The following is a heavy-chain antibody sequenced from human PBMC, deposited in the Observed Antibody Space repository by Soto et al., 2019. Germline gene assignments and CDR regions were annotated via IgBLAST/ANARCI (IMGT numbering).Heavy chain of an antibody. V-gene: IGHV3-66*01. CDR3: ARDMGGYSYGTLDY. Sequence: EVQLVESGGGLVQPGGSLRLSCAASGFTVNGNYMNWVRQAPGKGLVWVSVIYSGGNTYYADSVKGRFTSSRDNSKNTLYLQMNSLRAEDTAVYYCARDMGGYSYGTLDYWGQGTLVTVSS. J-gene: IGHJ4*02. CDR1: GFTVNGNY. D-gene: IGHD5-18*01. CDR2: IYSGGNT.